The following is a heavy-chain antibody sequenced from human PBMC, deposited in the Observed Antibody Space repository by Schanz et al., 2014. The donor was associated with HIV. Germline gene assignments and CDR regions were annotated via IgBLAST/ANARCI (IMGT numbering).Heavy chain of an antibody. CDR3: ARGPKWEGLMDV. J-gene: IGHJ6*02. CDR2: INPNSGAT. Sequence: QVQEVQSGRETKKPGDSVKVSCRTSGYGFTGFGISWVRQAPGQGLEWMGWINPNSGATDSAQKFQGRVTMTRDTSTSTVYMQLSSLRSEDTAVYYCARGPKWEGLMDVWGQGTTVTVSS. CDR1: GYGFTGFG. D-gene: IGHD1-26*01. V-gene: IGHV1-8*01.